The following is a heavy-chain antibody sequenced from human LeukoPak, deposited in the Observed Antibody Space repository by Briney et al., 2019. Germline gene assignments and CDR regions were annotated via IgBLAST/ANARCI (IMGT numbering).Heavy chain of an antibody. CDR1: TFTFSTYW. Sequence: PGGSLRLSCAASTFTFSTYWMNWVRQAPGKGLVWLSGISNDGRSTSYAESVKGRFTISRDNAKNTLYLQMNSLRGEDTAVYYCAREDSTTVTFYFDYWGLGTMVAVSS. D-gene: IGHD4-11*01. CDR2: ISNDGRST. CDR3: AREDSTTVTFYFDY. J-gene: IGHJ4*02. V-gene: IGHV3-74*01.